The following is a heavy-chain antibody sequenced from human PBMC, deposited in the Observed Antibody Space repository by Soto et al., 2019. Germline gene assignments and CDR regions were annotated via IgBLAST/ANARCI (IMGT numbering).Heavy chain of an antibody. CDR1: GFTFSSYA. CDR2: ISGSGDST. Sequence: EVQLLESGGGLVQPGGSLRRSCAASGFTFSSYAMSWVRQAPGKGLEWVSAISGSGDSTYYADSVKGRFTISRDNSKNTQYLQMNSLRAEDTAVYYCAKRTVGWYFDLWGRGTLVTVSS. CDR3: AKRTVGWYFDL. J-gene: IGHJ2*01. V-gene: IGHV3-23*01. D-gene: IGHD4-17*01.